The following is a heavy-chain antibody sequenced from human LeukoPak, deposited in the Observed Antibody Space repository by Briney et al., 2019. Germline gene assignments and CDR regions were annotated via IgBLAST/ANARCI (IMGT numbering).Heavy chain of an antibody. CDR3: AREGDGYPDY. CDR1: GYTFTDYY. Sequence: ASVKVSCKASGYTFTDYYMHWVRQAPGQGLEWMGWMNPNSGNTGYAQKFQGRVTMTRNTSISTAYMELSSLRSEDTAVYYCAREGDGYPDYWGQGTLVTVSS. CDR2: MNPNSGNT. V-gene: IGHV1-8*02. D-gene: IGHD5-24*01. J-gene: IGHJ4*02.